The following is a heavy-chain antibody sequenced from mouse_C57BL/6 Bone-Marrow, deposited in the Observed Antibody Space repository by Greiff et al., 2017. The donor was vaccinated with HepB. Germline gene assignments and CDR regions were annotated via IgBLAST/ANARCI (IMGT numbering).Heavy chain of an antibody. J-gene: IGHJ4*01. Sequence: QVHVKQSGAELARPGASVKLSCKASGYTFTSYGISWVKQRTGQGLEWIGEIYPRSGNTYYNEKFKGKATLTADKSSSTAYMELRSLTSEDSAVYFCARWITTVVAPYYYAMDYWGQGTSVTVSS. CDR1: GYTFTSYG. CDR3: ARWITTVVAPYYYAMDY. V-gene: IGHV1-81*01. D-gene: IGHD1-1*01. CDR2: IYPRSGNT.